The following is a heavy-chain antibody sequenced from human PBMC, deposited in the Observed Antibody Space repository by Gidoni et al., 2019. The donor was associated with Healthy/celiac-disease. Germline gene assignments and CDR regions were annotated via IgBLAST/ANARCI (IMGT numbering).Heavy chain of an antibody. D-gene: IGHD3-9*01. J-gene: IGHJ3*02. V-gene: IGHV3-21*01. CDR1: GFTFSSYS. Sequence: EVQLVESGGGLVKPGGSLRLSCAASGFTFSSYSMNWVRQAPGKGLEWVSSISSSSSYIYYADSVKGRFTISRDNAKNSLYLQMNSLRAEDTAVYYCARDRYDILTGYYDEPDAFDIWGQGTMVTVSS. CDR3: ARDRYDILTGYYDEPDAFDI. CDR2: ISSSSSYI.